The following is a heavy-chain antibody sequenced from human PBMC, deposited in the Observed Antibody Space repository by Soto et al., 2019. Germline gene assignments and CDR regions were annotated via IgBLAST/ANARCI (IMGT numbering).Heavy chain of an antibody. CDR3: ARFSIVATTNDAFDI. CDR2: INHSGST. V-gene: IGHV4-34*01. J-gene: IGHJ3*02. CDR1: GGSFSGYY. Sequence: PSETLSLTCAVYGGSFSGYYWSWIRQPPGKGLEWIGEINHSGSTNYNPSLKSRVTISVDTSKNQFSLKLSSVTAADTAVYYCARFSIVATTNDAFDIWGQGTMVTVSS. D-gene: IGHD5-12*01.